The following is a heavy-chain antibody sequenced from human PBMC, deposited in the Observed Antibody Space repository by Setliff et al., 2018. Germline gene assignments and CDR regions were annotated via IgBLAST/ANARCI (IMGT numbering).Heavy chain of an antibody. CDR3: ASSRDYNFWSGYYSPLDY. D-gene: IGHD3-3*01. CDR1: GGTFSSYA. CDR2: IIPIFGTA. J-gene: IGHJ4*02. V-gene: IGHV1-69*13. Sequence: SVKVSCKASGGTFSSYAISWVRQAPGQGLEWMGRIIPIFGTANYAQKFQGRVTITADESTSTAYMELSSLRSEDTAVYYCASSRDYNFWSGYYSPLDYWGQGALVTVSS.